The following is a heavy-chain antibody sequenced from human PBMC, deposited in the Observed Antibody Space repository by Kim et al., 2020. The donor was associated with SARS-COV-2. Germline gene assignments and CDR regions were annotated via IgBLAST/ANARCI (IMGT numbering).Heavy chain of an antibody. V-gene: IGHV3-30*18. CDR3: AKDECSCWFQSCYYYYYG. Sequence: GGSLRLSCAASGFTFSSYGMHWVRQAPGKGLEWVAVISYDGSNKYYADSVKGRFTISRDNSNNTLYLQMNSLRAEDTAVYYCAKDECSCWFQSCYYYYYG. CDR1: GFTFSSYG. CDR2: ISYDGSNK. J-gene: IGHJ6*01. D-gene: IGHD6-13*01.